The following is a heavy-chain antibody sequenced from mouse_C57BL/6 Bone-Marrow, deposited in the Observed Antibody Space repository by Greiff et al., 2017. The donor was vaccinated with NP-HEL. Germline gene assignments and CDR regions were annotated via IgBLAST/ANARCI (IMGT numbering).Heavy chain of an antibody. CDR1: GFTFSDYY. J-gene: IGHJ1*03. CDR2: ISNGGGST. Sequence: DVQLVESGGGLVQPGGSLKLSCAASGFTFSDYYMYWVRQTPEKRLEWVAYISNGGGSTYYPDTVKGRFTISRDNAKNTLYLQMSRLKSEDTAMYYCARHGGDWYFDVWGTGTTVTVSS. CDR3: ARHGGDWYFDV. V-gene: IGHV5-12*01.